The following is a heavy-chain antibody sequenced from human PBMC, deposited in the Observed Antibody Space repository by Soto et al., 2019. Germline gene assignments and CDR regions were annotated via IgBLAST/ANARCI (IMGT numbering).Heavy chain of an antibody. Sequence: QVQLQESGPGLVKPSETLSLTCTVPGGSVHIGTYYWSWIRQHPVKGLEWIGFIHYSGRTNYNPPLKCRVTMSVDTSKNQFSLKLTFVNAADTAVYYCTWGGDAYKNGHWGQGTLVTVSS. CDR3: TWGGDAYKNGH. V-gene: IGHV4-61*01. CDR2: IHYSGRT. D-gene: IGHD2-21*01. J-gene: IGHJ4*02. CDR1: GGSVHIGTYY.